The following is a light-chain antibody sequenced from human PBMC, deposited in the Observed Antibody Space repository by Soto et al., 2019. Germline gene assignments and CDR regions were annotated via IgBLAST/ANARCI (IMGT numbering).Light chain of an antibody. J-gene: IGKJ1*01. Sequence: DIQMTQSPSSLSASVGDRVTITCRASQSISSYLNWYQQKPGKAPKLLIYAASSLQSGVPSRFSGSGSGTDFTLTISSLQPEDFATYDGQQSYSTLLWTFGQGTKVDIK. CDR1: QSISSY. V-gene: IGKV1-39*01. CDR3: QQSYSTLLWT. CDR2: AAS.